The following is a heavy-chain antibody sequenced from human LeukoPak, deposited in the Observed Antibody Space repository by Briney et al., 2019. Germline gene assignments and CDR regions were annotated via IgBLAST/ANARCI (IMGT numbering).Heavy chain of an antibody. CDR2: INPNSGGT. D-gene: IGHD6-13*01. CDR1: GYTFTGYY. Sequence: ASVKVSCKASGYTFTGYYIHWVRQAPGQGLEWMGWINPNSGGTNYAQKFQGRVTMTRGTSISTVYMELSRLRSDDTAVYYCAREASRPTWFDPWGQGTLVTVSS. V-gene: IGHV1-2*02. J-gene: IGHJ5*02. CDR3: AREASRPTWFDP.